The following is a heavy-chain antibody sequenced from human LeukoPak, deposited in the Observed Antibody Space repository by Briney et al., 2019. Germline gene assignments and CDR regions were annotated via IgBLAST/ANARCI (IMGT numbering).Heavy chain of an antibody. D-gene: IGHD6-13*01. V-gene: IGHV4-39*07. CDR2: IYYSGST. Sequence: SETLSLTCTVSGGSISSSSYYWGWIRQPPGKGLEWIGSIYYSGSTYYNPSLKSRVTISVDTSKNQFSLKLSSVTAADTAVYYCARDGYGSSMDVWGKGTTVTVSS. J-gene: IGHJ6*03. CDR3: ARDGYGSSMDV. CDR1: GGSISSSSYY.